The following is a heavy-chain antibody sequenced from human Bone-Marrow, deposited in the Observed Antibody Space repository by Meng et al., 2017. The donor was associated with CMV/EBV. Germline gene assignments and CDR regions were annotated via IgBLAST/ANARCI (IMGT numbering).Heavy chain of an antibody. J-gene: IGHJ5*02. Sequence: SGFTFSTYNMHWVRQAPGKGLEWVSSISSSTYRFYADSVKSRFTISRDNAKNSLYLQMNSLRAEDTAVYYCARDMLFGVAPPNWFDPWGQGTLVTVSS. D-gene: IGHD3-3*01. CDR3: ARDMLFGVAPPNWFDP. V-gene: IGHV3-21*01. CDR1: GFTFSTYN. CDR2: ISSSTYR.